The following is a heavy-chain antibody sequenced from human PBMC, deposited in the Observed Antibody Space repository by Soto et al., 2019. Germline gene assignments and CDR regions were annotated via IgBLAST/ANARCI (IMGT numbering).Heavy chain of an antibody. D-gene: IGHD6-13*01. J-gene: IGHJ6*03. CDR3: ARDGYSSPRWNYYYYMDV. Sequence: PSETLSLTYAVYGGSFSGYYWSWIRQPPGKGLEWIGEINHSGSTNYNPSLKSRVTISVDTSKNQFSLKLSSVTAADTAVYYCARDGYSSPRWNYYYYMDVWGKGTTVTVSS. CDR1: GGSFSGYY. V-gene: IGHV4-34*01. CDR2: INHSGST.